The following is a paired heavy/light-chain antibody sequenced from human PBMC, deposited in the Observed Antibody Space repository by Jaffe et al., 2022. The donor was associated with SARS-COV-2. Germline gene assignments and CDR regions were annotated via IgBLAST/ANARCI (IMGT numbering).Heavy chain of an antibody. CDR3: ARGGILDFDSSGYYSQRFDY. Sequence: QVQLVQSGAEVKKTGASVKVSCKASGYTFTSHYVHWVRQAPGQGLEWMGIINPSGGSTSYAQNFQGRVTMTGDTSSSTLYMELSSLRSEDTAVYYCARGGILDFDSSGYYSQRFDYWGQGTLVTVSS. D-gene: IGHD3-22*01. J-gene: IGHJ4*02. V-gene: IGHV1-46*01. CDR1: GYTFTSHY. CDR2: INPSGGST.
Light chain of an antibody. CDR3: QSYDSSLSGWV. Sequence: QSVLTQPPSVSGAPGQRVTISCTGFSSNIGAGYDVHWYQQLQGTAPKLLIYGNNNRPSGVPDRFSGSKSGTSASLAITGLQAEDEAVYYCQSYDSSLSGWVFGGGSKLTVL. J-gene: IGLJ3*02. CDR2: GNN. V-gene: IGLV1-40*01. CDR1: SSNIGAGYD.